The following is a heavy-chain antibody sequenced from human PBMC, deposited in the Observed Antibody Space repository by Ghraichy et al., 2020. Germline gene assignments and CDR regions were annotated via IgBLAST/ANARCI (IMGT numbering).Heavy chain of an antibody. CDR2: INHSGST. CDR3: ARGPYGSGSYNY. D-gene: IGHD3-10*01. V-gene: IGHV4-34*01. Sequence: SETLSLTCAVYGGSFSGYSWSWIRQPPGKGLEWIGEINHSGSTNYNPSLKSRVTISVDTSKNQFSLMLSSVTAADAAVYYCARGPYGSGSYNYWGQGTLVTVSS. CDR1: GGSFSGYS. J-gene: IGHJ4*02.